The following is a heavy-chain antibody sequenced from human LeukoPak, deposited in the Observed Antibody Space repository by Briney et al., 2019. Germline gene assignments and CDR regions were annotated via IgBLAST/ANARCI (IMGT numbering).Heavy chain of an antibody. D-gene: IGHD2-15*01. Sequence: GGSLRLSCTVSGFTVSSNSMSWVRQAPGKGLERVSFIYSGGNTHYSDSVKGRFTISRDNSKNTLYLQMNSLRAEDTAVYYCARDGLAAATLHWCFDLWGRGTLVTVSS. CDR3: ARDGLAAATLHWCFDL. V-gene: IGHV3-53*05. CDR1: GFTVSSNS. J-gene: IGHJ2*01. CDR2: IYSGGNT.